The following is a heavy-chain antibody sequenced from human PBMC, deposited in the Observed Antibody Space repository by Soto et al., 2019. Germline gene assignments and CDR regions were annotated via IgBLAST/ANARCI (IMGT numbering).Heavy chain of an antibody. J-gene: IGHJ3*02. D-gene: IGHD3-3*01. CDR1: GYPVTAYH. V-gene: IGHV1-2*02. CDR3: ARGGGVGVAGSAAFDM. Sequence: QLHLVQSGAVVKKPGASVTVSCSASGYPVTAYHMHWVRQAPGRGLEWMGGINPATGAAKYTQTCQGRVTMTRDTSTSTVFMELSGLTSEDTAVFYCARGGGVGVAGSAAFDMWGQGTLVTVSS. CDR2: INPATGAA.